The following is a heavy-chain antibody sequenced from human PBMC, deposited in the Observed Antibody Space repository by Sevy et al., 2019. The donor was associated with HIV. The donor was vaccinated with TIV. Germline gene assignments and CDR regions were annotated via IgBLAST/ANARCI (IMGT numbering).Heavy chain of an antibody. Sequence: SETLSLTCTVSAGSISSDSYFWNWIRQPAGKGREWIGRIHASGSTIYNPALKSRVTISVDKSKSQFSLRLTTVTAADSAVYFCARERGSNILTLGLDFWGQGSLVTVSS. CDR1: AGSISSDSYF. CDR2: IHASGST. V-gene: IGHV4-61*02. D-gene: IGHD3-9*01. J-gene: IGHJ4*02. CDR3: ARERGSNILTLGLDF.